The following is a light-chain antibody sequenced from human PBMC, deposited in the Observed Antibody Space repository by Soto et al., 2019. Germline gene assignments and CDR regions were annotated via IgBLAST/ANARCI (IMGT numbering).Light chain of an antibody. CDR1: QSVSSY. CDR3: QQRSNWPPYT. CDR2: DAS. V-gene: IGKV3-11*01. Sequence: EIVLTQSPATLSLSPGERATLSCRASQSVSSYLAWYQQKPGQAPRLLIYDASNRATGIPARFSGSGSGTDLTLTISSREPEDFVVYYCQQRSNWPPYTFGQGTKLEIK. J-gene: IGKJ2*01.